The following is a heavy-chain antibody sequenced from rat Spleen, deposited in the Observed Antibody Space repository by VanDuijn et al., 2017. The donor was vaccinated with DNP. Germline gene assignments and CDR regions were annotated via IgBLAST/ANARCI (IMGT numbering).Heavy chain of an antibody. D-gene: IGHD1-4*01. Sequence: EVQLVESGGGLVQPGNSLKLSCAASGFTFSDYAMAWVRQSPKKGLEWVATILPDGDTTYYRDSVEGRFTISRDNAKSSLYLQMNSLKSEDTATYYCARRDYPVPAYWGQGTLVTVSS. V-gene: IGHV5-17*01. CDR3: ARRDYPVPAY. CDR2: ILPDGDTT. CDR1: GFTFSDYA. J-gene: IGHJ3*01.